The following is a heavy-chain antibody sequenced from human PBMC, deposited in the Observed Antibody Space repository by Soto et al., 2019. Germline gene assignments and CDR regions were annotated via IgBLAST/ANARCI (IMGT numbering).Heavy chain of an antibody. V-gene: IGHV3-13*01. CDR3: ARAALATAAGVRYFDY. Sequence: EVQLVESGGGLVQPGGSLRLSCAASGFTFSSYDMHWVRQATGKGLEWVSAIGTAGDTYYPGSVKGRFTISRENAKNSLYLQMNSLRAGDTAVYYCARAALATAAGVRYFDYWGQGTLVTVSS. CDR2: IGTAGDT. J-gene: IGHJ4*02. D-gene: IGHD6-13*01. CDR1: GFTFSSYD.